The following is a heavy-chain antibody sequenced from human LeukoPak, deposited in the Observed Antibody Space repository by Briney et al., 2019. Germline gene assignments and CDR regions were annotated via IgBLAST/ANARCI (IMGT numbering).Heavy chain of an antibody. CDR2: IYYSGST. D-gene: IGHD4-11*01. V-gene: IGHV4-39*07. CDR1: GGSISSSSYY. CDR3: ARVDAEGLPVSWYFDL. Sequence: MSSETLSLTCTVSGGSISSSSYYWGWIRQPPGKGLEWIGSIYYSGSTYYNPSLKSRVTISVDTSKNQFSLKLSSVTAADTAVYYCARVDAEGLPVSWYFDLWGRGTLVTVSS. J-gene: IGHJ2*01.